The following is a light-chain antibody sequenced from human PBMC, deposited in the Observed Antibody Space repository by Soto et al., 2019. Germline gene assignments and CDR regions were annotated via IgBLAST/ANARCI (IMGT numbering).Light chain of an antibody. CDR2: DVS. CDR1: SSDVGGYNY. V-gene: IGLV2-14*01. J-gene: IGLJ2*01. CDR3: SSYTSSSTIVV. Sequence: QSALTQPASVSGSPGQSITISCTGTSSDVGGYNYVSWYQQRPGKAPKLMIYDVSNRPSGVSNRFSGSKSGNTASLTISGLQAEDDADYYCSSYTSSSTIVVFGGGTKLTVL.